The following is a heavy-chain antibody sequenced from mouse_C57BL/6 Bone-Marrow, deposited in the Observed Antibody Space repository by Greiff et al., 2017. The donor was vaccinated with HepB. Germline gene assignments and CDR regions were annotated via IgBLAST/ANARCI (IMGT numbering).Heavy chain of an antibody. CDR2: INPNNGGT. Sequence: EVQLQESGPELVKPGASVKIPCKASGYTFTDYNMDWVKQSHGKSLEWIGDINPNNGGTIYNQKFKGKATLTVDKSSSTAYMELRSLTSEDTAVYYCARFDDSPFAYWGQGTLVTVSA. CDR3: ARFDDSPFAY. V-gene: IGHV1-18*01. D-gene: IGHD2-4*01. CDR1: GYTFTDYN. J-gene: IGHJ3*01.